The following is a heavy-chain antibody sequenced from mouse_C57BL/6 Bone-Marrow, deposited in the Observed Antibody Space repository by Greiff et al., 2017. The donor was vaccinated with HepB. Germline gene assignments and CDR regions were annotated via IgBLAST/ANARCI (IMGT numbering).Heavy chain of an antibody. CDR3: ARQRWLLPMDY. D-gene: IGHD2-3*01. J-gene: IGHJ4*01. CDR1: GFTFSDYY. Sequence: EVQLQESGGGLVQPGGSLKLSCAASGFTFSDYYMYWVRQTPEKRLEWVAYISNGGGSTYYPDTVKGRFTISRDNAKNTLYLQMSRLKSEDTAMYYCARQRWLLPMDYWGQGTSVTVSS. V-gene: IGHV5-12*01. CDR2: ISNGGGST.